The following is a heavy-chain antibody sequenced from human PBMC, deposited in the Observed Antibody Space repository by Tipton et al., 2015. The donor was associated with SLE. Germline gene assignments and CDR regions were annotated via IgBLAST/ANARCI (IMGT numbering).Heavy chain of an antibody. CDR1: GFTFDDFT. CDR3: ATDRGFSSFDI. CDR2: IGWNGART. V-gene: IGHV3-43*01. Sequence: SLRLSCVASGFTFDDFTMHWVRQAPGKGLEWVGLIGWNGARTDYADSVRGRITISRDNAHNSLYVQMNSLRAEDTAVYYCATDRGFSSFDIWGQGTVVTVSS. J-gene: IGHJ3*02.